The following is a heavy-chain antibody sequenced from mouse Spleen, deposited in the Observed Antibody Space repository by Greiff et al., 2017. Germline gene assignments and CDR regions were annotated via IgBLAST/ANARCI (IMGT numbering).Heavy chain of an antibody. D-gene: IGHD1-1*01. CDR2: IDPSDSET. V-gene: IGHV1S126*01. CDR3: ARHYGSSPRYFDV. CDR1: GYSFTSYW. J-gene: IGHJ1*01. Sequence: VQLQQSGPQLVRPGASVKISCKASGYSFTSYWMHWVKQRPGQGLEWIGMIDPSDSETRLNQKFKDKATLTVDKSSSTAYMQLSSPTSEDSAVYYCARHYGSSPRYFDVWGAGTTVTVSS.